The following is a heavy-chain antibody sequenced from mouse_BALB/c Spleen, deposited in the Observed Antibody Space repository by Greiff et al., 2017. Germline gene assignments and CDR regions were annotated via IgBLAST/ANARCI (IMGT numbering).Heavy chain of an antibody. CDR1: GYAFSSYW. J-gene: IGHJ4*01. D-gene: IGHD1-1*01. CDR2: IDPYYGGT. CDR3: ARGTVVANYYAMDY. Sequence: QVQLQQSGAELVRPGSSVKISCKASGYAFSSYWMNWVKQRPGQGLEWIGNIDPYYGGTSYNQKFKGKATLTVDKSSSTAYMQLKSLTSEDSAVYYCARGTVVANYYAMDYWGQGTSVTVSS. V-gene: IGHV1-80*01.